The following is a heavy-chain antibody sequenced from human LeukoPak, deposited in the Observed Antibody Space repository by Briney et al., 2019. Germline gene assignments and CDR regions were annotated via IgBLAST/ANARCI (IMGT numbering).Heavy chain of an antibody. V-gene: IGHV1-2*02. Sequence: ASVKVSCKASGYTFTGYYMHWVRQAPGQGLGWMGWINPKSGSTNYAQKFQGSVTMTRDTSISTAYMELSRLRSDDTAVYYCTSSLEATILWGQGTLVTVSS. CDR2: INPKSGST. CDR3: TSSLEATIL. CDR1: GYTFTGYY. J-gene: IGHJ4*02. D-gene: IGHD5-12*01.